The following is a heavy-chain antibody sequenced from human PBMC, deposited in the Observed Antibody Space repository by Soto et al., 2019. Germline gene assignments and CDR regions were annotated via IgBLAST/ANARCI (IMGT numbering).Heavy chain of an antibody. CDR1: GFTFSSYA. J-gene: IGHJ6*02. CDR2: ISGSGGST. CDR3: AKTGPMTTVTNYYYYGIDV. D-gene: IGHD4-17*01. Sequence: GGSLRLSCAASGFTFSSYAMIWVRQAPGKGLEWVSAISGSGGSTYYADSVKGRFTISRDNSKNTLYLQMNSLRAEDTAVYYCAKTGPMTTVTNYYYYGIDVWGQGTTVTVSS. V-gene: IGHV3-23*01.